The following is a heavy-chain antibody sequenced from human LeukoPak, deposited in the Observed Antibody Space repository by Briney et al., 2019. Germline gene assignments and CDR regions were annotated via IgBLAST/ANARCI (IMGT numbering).Heavy chain of an antibody. Sequence: GGSLRLSCSASGFTFDYYAMHWVRQAPGKGLEWVSGISCNSGSIGYAYSVKGRFTISRDNAKNSLYLKMNSLRAEDTALYLCAKSIAGNPQTYFDYWGQGTLVTVSS. D-gene: IGHD4-23*01. CDR3: AKSIAGNPQTYFDY. J-gene: IGHJ4*02. V-gene: IGHV3-9*01. CDR2: ISCNSGSI. CDR1: GFTFDYYA.